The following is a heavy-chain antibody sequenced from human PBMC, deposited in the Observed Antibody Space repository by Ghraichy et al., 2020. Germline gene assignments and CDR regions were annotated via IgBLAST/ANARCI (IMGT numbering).Heavy chain of an antibody. CDR3: ARDRGPEYYYDSSGYQGV. Sequence: ASVKVSCKASGYTFTGYYMHWVRQAPGQGLEWMGWINPNSGGTNYAQKFQGRVTMTRDTSISTAYMELSRLRSDDTAVYYCARDRGPEYYYDSSGYQGVWGQGTLVTVSS. CDR1: GYTFTGYY. D-gene: IGHD3-22*01. J-gene: IGHJ4*02. CDR2: INPNSGGT. V-gene: IGHV1-2*02.